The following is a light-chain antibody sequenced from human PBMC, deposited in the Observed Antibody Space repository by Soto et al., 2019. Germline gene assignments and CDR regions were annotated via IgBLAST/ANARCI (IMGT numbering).Light chain of an antibody. J-gene: IGKJ1*01. CDR1: QSISSW. CDR3: LQNNRYPWT. V-gene: IGKV1-5*01. CDR2: DAS. Sequence: DIQMTQSPSTLSASVGDRVTITCRASQSISSWLAWYQQKPGKAPKLLIYDASSLQSGVPSRFSGSGSGTEFTLTISSLQPEDSATYYCLQNNRYPWTFGQGTKVDIK.